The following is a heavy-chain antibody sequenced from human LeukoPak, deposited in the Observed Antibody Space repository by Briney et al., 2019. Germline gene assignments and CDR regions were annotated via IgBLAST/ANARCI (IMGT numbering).Heavy chain of an antibody. CDR1: GYTFTSYD. CDR2: MSPNSGNT. D-gene: IGHD2-2*01. Sequence: GASVKVSCKASGYTFTSYDINWVRQATGQGLEWMGWMSPNSGNTGYAQKFQGRVTMTRNTSISTAYMELSSLRSEDTAVYYCAREYCSSTSCYSRYNWFDPWGQGTLVTVSS. J-gene: IGHJ5*02. CDR3: AREYCSSTSCYSRYNWFDP. V-gene: IGHV1-8*01.